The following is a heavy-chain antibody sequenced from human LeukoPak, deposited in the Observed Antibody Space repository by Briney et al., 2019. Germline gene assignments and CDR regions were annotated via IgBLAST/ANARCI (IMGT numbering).Heavy chain of an antibody. Sequence: SETLSLTCAVYGGSFSGYYWSWIRQPPGKGLEWIGYIYYSGSTNYNPSLKSRVTISVDTSKNQFSLKLSSVTAADTAVYYCASVGGQDYRVYNWGQGTLVTVSS. CDR1: GGSFSGYY. CDR2: IYYSGST. J-gene: IGHJ4*02. CDR3: ASVGGQDYRVYN. D-gene: IGHD4-11*01. V-gene: IGHV4-59*01.